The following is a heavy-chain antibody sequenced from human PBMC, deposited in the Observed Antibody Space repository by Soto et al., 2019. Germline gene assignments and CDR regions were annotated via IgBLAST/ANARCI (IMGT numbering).Heavy chain of an antibody. CDR2: ISYTWST. J-gene: IGHJ4*02. V-gene: IGHV4-30-4*01. CDR3: ARGELGYFDY. D-gene: IGHD7-27*01. Sequence: SETLCLSCTVSGYSINSGDYYWSWIRQPPGKGLEWIGYISYTWSTYYNPSLKSRVTISVDRSKNQFSLKLSSVTAADTAVYYCARGELGYFDYWGQGTLVTVSS. CDR1: GYSINSGDYY.